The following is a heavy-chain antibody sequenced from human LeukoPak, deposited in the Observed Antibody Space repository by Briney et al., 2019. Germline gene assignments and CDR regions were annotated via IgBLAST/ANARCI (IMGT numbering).Heavy chain of an antibody. V-gene: IGHV1-2*02. CDR1: GYTFTGYY. CDR2: INPNSGGT. CDR3: ARDLRQLRYFDWLLYLRY. Sequence: GASVKVSCKASGYTFTGYYMHWVRQAPGQGLEWMGWINPNSGGTNYAQKFQGRVTMTRDTSISTAYMELSRLRSDDTAVYYCARDLRQLRYFDWLLYLRYWGQGTLVTVSS. J-gene: IGHJ4*02. D-gene: IGHD3-9*01.